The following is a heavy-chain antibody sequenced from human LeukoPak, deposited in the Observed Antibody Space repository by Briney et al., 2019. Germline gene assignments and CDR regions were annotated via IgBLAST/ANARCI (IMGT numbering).Heavy chain of an antibody. CDR2: VDSDGST. J-gene: IGHJ6*02. V-gene: IGHV3-66*01. Sequence: GGSLRLSCAASGFTVNSNHMSWVRQAPGKGLEWISIVDSDGSTYYADSVKGRFTISRDNSKNRLYLQMNSLRAEDTAVYYCARDSLLWLGADYGMDVWGQGTTVTVSS. CDR1: GFTVNSNH. D-gene: IGHD3-10*01. CDR3: ARDSLLWLGADYGMDV.